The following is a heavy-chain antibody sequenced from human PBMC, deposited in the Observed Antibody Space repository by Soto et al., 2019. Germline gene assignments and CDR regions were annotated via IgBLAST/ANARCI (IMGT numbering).Heavy chain of an antibody. CDR3: AKDGRYSYGYSDD. D-gene: IGHD5-18*01. J-gene: IGHJ4*02. CDR1: GFTFSSYA. CDR2: ISGSGGST. V-gene: IGHV3-23*01. Sequence: EVQVLESGGGLVQPGGSLRLSCAASGFTFSSYAMSWVRQAPGKGLEWVSAISGSGGSTYYADSVKGRFTISRDNSKNTLYLQMNSLRAEDTAVYYCAKDGRYSYGYSDDWGQGTLVTVSS.